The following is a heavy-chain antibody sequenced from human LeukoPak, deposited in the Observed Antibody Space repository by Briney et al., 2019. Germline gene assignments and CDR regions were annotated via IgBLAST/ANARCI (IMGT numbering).Heavy chain of an antibody. CDR2: ISYDGSNK. Sequence: GGSLRLSCAASGFTFSSYGMHWVRQAPGKGLEWVAVISYDGSNKYYADSVKGRFTISRDNSKNTLYLQMNSLRAEDTAVYYCAKDRVATTRGYFDYWGQGTLVTVSS. CDR1: GFTFSSYG. CDR3: AKDRVATTRGYFDY. J-gene: IGHJ4*02. D-gene: IGHD5-24*01. V-gene: IGHV3-30*18.